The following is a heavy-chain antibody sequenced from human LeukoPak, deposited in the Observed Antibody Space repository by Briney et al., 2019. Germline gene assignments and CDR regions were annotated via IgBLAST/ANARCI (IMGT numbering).Heavy chain of an antibody. CDR3: ARGLYCSSTSCYTYNWFDP. Sequence: ASVKVSCKASGYTFTSYYMHWVRQAPGQGLEWMGIINPSGGSTSYAQKFQGRVTMTGDMSTSTVYMELSSLRSEDTAVYYCARGLYCSSTSCYTYNWFDPWGQGTLVTVSS. CDR1: GYTFTSYY. D-gene: IGHD2-2*02. J-gene: IGHJ5*02. V-gene: IGHV1-46*01. CDR2: INPSGGST.